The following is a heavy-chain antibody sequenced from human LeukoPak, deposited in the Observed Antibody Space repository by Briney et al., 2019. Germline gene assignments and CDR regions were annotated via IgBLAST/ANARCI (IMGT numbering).Heavy chain of an antibody. D-gene: IGHD3-10*01. J-gene: IGHJ4*02. CDR3: ARRITRQGSPRFDY. CDR1: GFTFDDYG. V-gene: IGHV4-34*01. Sequence: PGGSLRLSCAASGFTFDDYGMSWVRQPPGKGLEWIGEIYHSGSTNYNPSLKSRVTISVDTSKNQFSLKLSSVTAADTAVYYCARRITRQGSPRFDYWGQGTLVTVSS. CDR2: IYHSGST.